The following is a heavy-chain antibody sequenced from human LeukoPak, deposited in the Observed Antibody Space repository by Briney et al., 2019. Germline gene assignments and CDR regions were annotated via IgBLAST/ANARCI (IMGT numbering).Heavy chain of an antibody. CDR3: AREWDDYGGSFDY. CDR1: GFSFRTYG. D-gene: IGHD4-23*01. V-gene: IGHV3-7*01. Sequence: GRSLRLSCAASGFSFRTYGMHWVRQAPGKGLEWVANIKQDGSEKYYVDSVKGRFTISRDNAKNSLYLQMNSLRAEDTAVYYCAREWDDYGGSFDYWGQGTLVTVSS. J-gene: IGHJ4*02. CDR2: IKQDGSEK.